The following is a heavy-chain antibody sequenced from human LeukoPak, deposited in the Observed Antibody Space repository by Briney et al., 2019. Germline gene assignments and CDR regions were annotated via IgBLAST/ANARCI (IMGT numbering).Heavy chain of an antibody. CDR3: ARGGTHYYDSSGYHDAFDI. V-gene: IGHV3-30*02. D-gene: IGHD3-22*01. J-gene: IGHJ3*02. Sequence: GGSLRLSCVASGFTYSHNGMHWVRQAPGKGLEWVAFIQYDGNTIFYADSVKGRFTISRDNSKNTLYLQMNSLRAEDTAVYYCARGGTHYYDSSGYHDAFDIWGQGTMVTVSS. CDR1: GFTYSHNG. CDR2: IQYDGNTI.